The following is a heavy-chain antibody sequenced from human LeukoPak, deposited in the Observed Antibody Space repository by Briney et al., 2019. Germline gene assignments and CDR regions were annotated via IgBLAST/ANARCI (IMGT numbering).Heavy chain of an antibody. J-gene: IGHJ6*02. CDR1: GGTFSSYT. V-gene: IGHV1-69*02. Sequence: SVKVSCKASGGTFSSYTISWVRQAPGQGHEWMGRISPILGIANYAQKFQGRVTITADKSTSTAYMELSSLRSEDTAVYYCARVMGHSGYERYYYYGMDVWGQGTTVTVSS. D-gene: IGHD5-12*01. CDR2: ISPILGIA. CDR3: ARVMGHSGYERYYYYGMDV.